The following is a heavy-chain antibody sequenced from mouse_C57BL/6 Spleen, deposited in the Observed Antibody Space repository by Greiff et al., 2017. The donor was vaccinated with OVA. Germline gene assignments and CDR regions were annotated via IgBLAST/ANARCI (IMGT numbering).Heavy chain of an antibody. D-gene: IGHD2-5*01. CDR1: GFTFSDYY. Sequence: EVHLVESEGGLVQPGSSMKLSCTASGFTFSDYYMAWVRQVPEKGLEWVANINYDGSSTYYLDSLKSRFIISRDNAKNILYLQMSSLKSEDTATYYCARVYYSNYVLIFDVWGTGITVTVSS. CDR3: ARVYYSNYVLIFDV. V-gene: IGHV5-16*01. CDR2: INYDGSST. J-gene: IGHJ1*03.